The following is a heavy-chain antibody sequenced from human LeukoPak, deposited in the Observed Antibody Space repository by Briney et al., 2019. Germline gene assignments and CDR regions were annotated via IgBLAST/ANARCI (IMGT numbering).Heavy chain of an antibody. D-gene: IGHD3-22*01. J-gene: IGHJ4*02. V-gene: IGHV3-30*18. CDR1: GFTFSSYG. CDR2: ISYDGSNK. CDR3: AKDRYYYDSSGPGYYFDY. Sequence: GGSLRLSCAASGFTFSSYGMHWVRQAPGKGLEWVAVISYDGSNKYYADSVKGRFTISRDNSKNTLYLQMNSLRAEDTAVYYCAKDRYYYDSSGPGYYFDYWGQGTLVTVSS.